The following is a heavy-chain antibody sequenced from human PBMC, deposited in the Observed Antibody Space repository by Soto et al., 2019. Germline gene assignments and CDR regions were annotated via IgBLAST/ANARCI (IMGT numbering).Heavy chain of an antibody. CDR1: GGSISSSSYY. CDR2: IYYSGST. D-gene: IGHD3-3*01. J-gene: IGHJ6*03. CDR3: ASLHYDFWSGYLFDYYGSGSLDYYYMDV. Sequence: SETLSLTCTVSGGSISSSSYYWGWIRQPPGKGLEWIGSIYYSGSTYYNPSLKSRVTISVDTSKNHFSLKLSSVTAADTAVYYCASLHYDFWSGYLFDYYGSGSLDYYYMDVWGKGTTVT. V-gene: IGHV4-39*01.